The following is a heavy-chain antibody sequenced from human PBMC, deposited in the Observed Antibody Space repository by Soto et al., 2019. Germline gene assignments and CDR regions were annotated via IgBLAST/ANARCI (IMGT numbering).Heavy chain of an antibody. D-gene: IGHD2-21*01. V-gene: IGHV4-39*01. CDR3: ARLGLPTVIAFSFDS. J-gene: IGHJ4*02. CDR1: GGSVTSSSYY. CDR2: VYHTGSA. Sequence: QLQLQESGPGLVKPSDTLSLSCNVSGGSVTSSSYYWAWVRQPPGKGLEWIGSVYHTGSAYTNPSLKSRVTISVDTSKNQFFLKLRSVTAADTAVYYCARLGLPTVIAFSFDSWGQGTLVPVSS.